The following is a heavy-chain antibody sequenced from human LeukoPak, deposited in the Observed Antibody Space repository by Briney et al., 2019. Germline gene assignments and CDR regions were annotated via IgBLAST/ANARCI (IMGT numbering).Heavy chain of an antibody. J-gene: IGHJ6*02. Sequence: GGSLRLSCAASGFTFDDYAMHWVRQAPGKGLGWVSGISWNSGSIGYADSVKGRFTISRDNAKNSLYLQMNSLRAEDTALYYCAGDYYYYGMDVWGQGTTVTVSS. CDR3: AGDYYYYGMDV. CDR2: ISWNSGSI. V-gene: IGHV3-9*01. CDR1: GFTFDDYA.